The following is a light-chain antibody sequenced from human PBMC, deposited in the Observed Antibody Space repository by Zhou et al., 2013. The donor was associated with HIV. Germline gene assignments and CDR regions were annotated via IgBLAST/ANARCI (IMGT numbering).Light chain of an antibody. Sequence: EIVLTQSPGTLSLSPGERATLSCRASQSVSGIYLAWYQQKPGQAPRLLVYGASTRATGIPDRFTGSGSGTDFTLTLTTLGPEDFAVYYCQQYANSPQTFGQGTKVEIK. CDR3: QQYANSPQT. J-gene: IGKJ2*01. CDR1: QSVSGIY. V-gene: IGKV3-20*01. CDR2: GAS.